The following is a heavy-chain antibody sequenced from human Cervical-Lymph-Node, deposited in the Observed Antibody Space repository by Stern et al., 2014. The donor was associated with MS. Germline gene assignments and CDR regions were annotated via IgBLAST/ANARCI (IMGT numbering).Heavy chain of an antibody. D-gene: IGHD3-10*01. V-gene: IGHV1-69*01. Sequence: QLVQSGAEVKKPGSSVKVSCQASGGSFINNVISWVRQAPGQGLEWMGGTIPIFGTALYAQNFRGRVTITADESTRTAYMELSSLRSDDTAVYFCARAASTTSSYNFWGPGTLVTVSS. CDR3: ARAASTTSSYNF. J-gene: IGHJ4*02. CDR1: GGSFINNV. CDR2: TIPIFGTA.